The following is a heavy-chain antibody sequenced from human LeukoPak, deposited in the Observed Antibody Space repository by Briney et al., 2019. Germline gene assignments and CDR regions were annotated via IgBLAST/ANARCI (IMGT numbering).Heavy chain of an antibody. D-gene: IGHD4/OR15-4a*01. CDR1: GFTFSSYA. V-gene: IGHV3-23*01. CDR2: ISGSGGHT. CDR3: AKMTVVTGDYFDS. J-gene: IGHJ4*02. Sequence: GGSLRLSCAASGFTFSSYAMSWVRQAPGKGLEWVSAISGSGGHTFYADSVKGRFTISRDNSKNTLSLEMNSLRADDTAVYYCAKMTVVTGDYFDSWGQETLVTVSS.